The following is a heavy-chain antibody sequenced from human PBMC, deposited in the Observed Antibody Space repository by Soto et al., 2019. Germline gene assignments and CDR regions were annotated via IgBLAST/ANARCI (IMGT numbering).Heavy chain of an antibody. D-gene: IGHD5-12*01. Sequence: QVQLVQSGAEVKKPGSSVKVSCKASGGTFSSYTISWVRQAPGQGLEWMGRIIPILGIANYAQKFQGRVXIXAXTSTSTAYMELSSLRSEDTAVYYCASGDGYNYRIAYWGQGTLVTVSS. V-gene: IGHV1-69*02. J-gene: IGHJ4*02. CDR1: GGTFSSYT. CDR3: ASGDGYNYRIAY. CDR2: IIPILGIA.